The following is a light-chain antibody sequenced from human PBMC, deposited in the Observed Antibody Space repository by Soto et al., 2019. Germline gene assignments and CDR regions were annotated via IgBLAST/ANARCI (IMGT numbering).Light chain of an antibody. CDR3: QQYGSSPRT. V-gene: IGKV3-20*01. Sequence: EIVLTQSPGTLSLFPGERATFSCRASQSVSSTYLAWYQQKPGQAPRLLIYGASSRATGIPDRFSGSGSGTDFTLTISRLEPEDSAVYYCQQYGSSPRTFGQWTKVEI. J-gene: IGKJ1*01. CDR2: GAS. CDR1: QSVSSTY.